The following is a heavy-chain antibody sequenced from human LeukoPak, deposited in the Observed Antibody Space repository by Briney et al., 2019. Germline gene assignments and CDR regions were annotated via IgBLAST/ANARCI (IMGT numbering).Heavy chain of an antibody. CDR3: ARQGEQWLVPGRFDY. V-gene: IGHV4-39*01. D-gene: IGHD6-19*01. J-gene: IGHJ4*02. CDR2: IYYSGST. CDR1: GGSISSSSYY. Sequence: SETPSLTCTVSGGSISSSSYYWGWIRQPPGKGLEWIGSIYYSGSTYYNPSLKSRVTISVDTSKNQFSLKLSSVTAADTAVYYCARQGEQWLVPGRFDYWGQGTLVTVSS.